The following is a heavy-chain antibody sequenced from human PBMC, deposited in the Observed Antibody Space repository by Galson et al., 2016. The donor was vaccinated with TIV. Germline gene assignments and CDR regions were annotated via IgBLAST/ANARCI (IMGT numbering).Heavy chain of an antibody. CDR2: INSDGSTT. D-gene: IGHD3-10*01. V-gene: IGHV3-74*01. Sequence: SLRLSCAASGFTFSGYLMHWVRQVPGKGLVWVSRINSDGSTTSYADSVEGRFTVSRDNARNTLFLQMNSLTADDTAVYYCARGPFYYGSGSSFYIDYWGQGTLVTVSS. J-gene: IGHJ4*02. CDR3: ARGPFYYGSGSSFYIDY. CDR1: GFTFSGYL.